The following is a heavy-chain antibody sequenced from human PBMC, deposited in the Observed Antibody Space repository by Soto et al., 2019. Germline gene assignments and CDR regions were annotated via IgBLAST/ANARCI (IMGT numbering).Heavy chain of an antibody. CDR3: AMLERGEY. CDR1: GFTFSSYV. CDR2: ISENGGTT. Sequence: EVQLLESGGDLVQPGGSLRLSCAASGFTFSSYVMIWVRQTPEKGLVWVSAISENGGTTVYADSVRGRFTISRDNSKNTLYLQMNSLRDEDTAVYYCAMLERGEYWGQGTLVTVSP. V-gene: IGHV3-23*01. D-gene: IGHD3-10*01. J-gene: IGHJ4*02.